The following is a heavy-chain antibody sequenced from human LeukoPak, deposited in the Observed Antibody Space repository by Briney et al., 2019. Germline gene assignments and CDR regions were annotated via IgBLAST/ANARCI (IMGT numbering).Heavy chain of an antibody. Sequence: PGESLKISCKGSGYSFTSYWIGWVRQMPGKGLEWMGIIYPGDSDTRYSPSLQGQVTISADKSISTAYLQWSSLKASDTAMYYCARRIAAAGDAFDIWGQVTMVTVSS. D-gene: IGHD6-13*01. V-gene: IGHV5-51*01. J-gene: IGHJ3*02. CDR1: GYSFTSYW. CDR3: ARRIAAAGDAFDI. CDR2: IYPGDSDT.